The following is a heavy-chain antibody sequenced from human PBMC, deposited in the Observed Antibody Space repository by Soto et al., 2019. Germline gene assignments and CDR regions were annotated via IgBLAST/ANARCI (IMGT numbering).Heavy chain of an antibody. CDR1: GGTFSSYA. J-gene: IGHJ4*02. CDR3: ARVGSFCGGSCYRYFDY. D-gene: IGHD2-15*01. CDR2: IIPIFGTA. V-gene: IGHV1-69*13. Sequence: GASVKVSFKASGGTFSSYAISWVRQAPGQGLEWMGGIIPIFGTANYAQKFQGRVTITADESTSTAYMELSSLRSEDTAVYYCARVGSFCGGSCYRYFDYWGQGTLVTVSS.